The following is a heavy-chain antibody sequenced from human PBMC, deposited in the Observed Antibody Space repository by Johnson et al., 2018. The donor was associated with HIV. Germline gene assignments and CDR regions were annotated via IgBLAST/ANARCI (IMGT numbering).Heavy chain of an antibody. D-gene: IGHD6-19*01. V-gene: IGHV3-11*04. CDR2: ISSSGRTI. Sequence: QVQLVESGGGLVQPGGSLRLSCAASGFTVSSNYMTWVRQAPGKGLEWVSIISSSGRTIYYVDSVKGRFTISRDNAKNSLYLQMNSLRAEDTAVYYCARDLAGHNAFDIWGQGTMVTVSS. CDR3: ARDLAGHNAFDI. J-gene: IGHJ3*02. CDR1: GFTVSSNY.